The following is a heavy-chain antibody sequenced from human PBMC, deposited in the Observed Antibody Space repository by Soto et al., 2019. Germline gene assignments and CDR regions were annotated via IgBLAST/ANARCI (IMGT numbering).Heavy chain of an antibody. CDR2: IYYSGST. Sequence: SETLSLTCTVSGGSISSSSYYWGWIRQPPGKGLEWIGSIYYSGSTYYNPSLKSRVTISVDTSKNQFSLKLSSVTAADTAVYYCARRILKWVQLEHFAYWGQGTLVTVSS. CDR1: GGSISSSSYY. D-gene: IGHD1-1*01. CDR3: ARRILKWVQLEHFAY. J-gene: IGHJ4*02. V-gene: IGHV4-39*01.